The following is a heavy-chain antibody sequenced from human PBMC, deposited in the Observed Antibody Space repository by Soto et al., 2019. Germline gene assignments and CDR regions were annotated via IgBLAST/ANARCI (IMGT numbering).Heavy chain of an antibody. CDR1: GFSFSSYS. Sequence: EVQLVESGGGLVQPGGSLRLSCAASGFSFSSYSMTWVRQAPGKGLEWISYISSRSDVIYYADSLKGRFTFSRDNAKKSLYLQMHSLGDEDSGVYYCARPGQVVLFYYARDVWGQGTTVTVSS. D-gene: IGHD2-15*01. V-gene: IGHV3-48*02. CDR2: ISSRSDVI. J-gene: IGHJ6*02. CDR3: ARPGQVVLFYYARDV.